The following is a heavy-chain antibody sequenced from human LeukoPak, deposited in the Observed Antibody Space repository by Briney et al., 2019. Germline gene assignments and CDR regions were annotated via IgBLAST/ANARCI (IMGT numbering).Heavy chain of an antibody. CDR2: IYYSGST. V-gene: IGHV4-39*01. CDR1: GGSISSSRYY. D-gene: IGHD3-9*01. CDR3: ARIMDILPGFLN. J-gene: IGHJ4*02. Sequence: SETLSLTCTVSGGSISSSRYYWGWIRQPPGKGLEWIGSIYYSGSTYYNPSLKSRVTISVDTSKNQFSLKLSSVTAADTAVYYCARIMDILPGFLNWGQGTLVTVSS.